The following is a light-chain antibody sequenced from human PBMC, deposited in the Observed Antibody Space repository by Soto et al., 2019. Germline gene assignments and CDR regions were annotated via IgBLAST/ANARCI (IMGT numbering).Light chain of an antibody. V-gene: IGKV3-20*01. Sequence: EIVLTQSPGTLSLSPGDSTTLSCRTSQSRRSTFVAWYQVKPDQAPRLLIYGASARATCIPDRFSGSGYGTDFTLTISRLEPGDFAVYYCQHYGSSSQATFGGGTKVEIK. J-gene: IGKJ4*01. CDR1: QSRRSTF. CDR2: GAS. CDR3: QHYGSSSQAT.